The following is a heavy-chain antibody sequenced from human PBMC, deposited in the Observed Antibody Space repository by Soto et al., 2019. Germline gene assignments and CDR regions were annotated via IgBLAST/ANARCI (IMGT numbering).Heavy chain of an antibody. Sequence: QLQLQESGPGLVKPSETLSLTCAVSGDSITGENWWTWVRQPPGKGLEWIGSINYGGTTYYNPSLKTRVTMSVDTSNNQFFPKLRSVTAADTAVFYCARQRGLGKWYFDYWGQGTLVTVSS. CDR3: ARQRGLGKWYFDY. D-gene: IGHD1-26*01. CDR1: GDSITGENW. V-gene: IGHV4-39*01. J-gene: IGHJ4*02. CDR2: INYGGTT.